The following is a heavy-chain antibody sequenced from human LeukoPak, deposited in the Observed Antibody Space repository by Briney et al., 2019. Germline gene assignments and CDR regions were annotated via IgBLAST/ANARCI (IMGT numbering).Heavy chain of an antibody. Sequence: SVKVSCKASGGTFSSYAISWVRQAPGQGLEWMGGIIPIFDTANYAQKFQGRVTITTDESTSTAYMELSSLRSEDTAVYYCARGNYDFWSGYSVYNWFDPWGQGTLVTVSS. V-gene: IGHV1-69*05. D-gene: IGHD3-3*01. J-gene: IGHJ5*02. CDR1: GGTFSSYA. CDR2: IIPIFDTA. CDR3: ARGNYDFWSGYSVYNWFDP.